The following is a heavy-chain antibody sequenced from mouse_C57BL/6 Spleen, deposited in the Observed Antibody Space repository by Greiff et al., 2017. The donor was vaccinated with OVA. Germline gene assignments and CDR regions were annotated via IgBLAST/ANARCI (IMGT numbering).Heavy chain of an antibody. Sequence: VQLQQPGAELVKPGASVKMSCKASGYTFTSYWITWVKQRPGQGLEWIGDIYPGSGSTNYNEKFKSKATLTVDTSSSTAYMQLSSLTSEDSAVYYCARKSYYGSTLDYWGQGTTLTVSS. J-gene: IGHJ2*01. CDR2: IYPGSGST. D-gene: IGHD1-1*01. V-gene: IGHV1-55*01. CDR1: GYTFTSYW. CDR3: ARKSYYGSTLDY.